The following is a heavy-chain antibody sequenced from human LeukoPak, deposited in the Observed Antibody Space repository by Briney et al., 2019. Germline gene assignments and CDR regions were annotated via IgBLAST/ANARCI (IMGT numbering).Heavy chain of an antibody. J-gene: IGHJ4*02. Sequence: PSETLSLTCAVYGGSFSGYYWSWIPQPPGKGLEWIGEINHSGSTNYNPSLRSRVTISVDTSKNQFSLKLSSVTAADTAVYYCASSLSNIVVVPAARYYFDYWGQGTLVTVSS. V-gene: IGHV4-34*01. CDR3: ASSLSNIVVVPAARYYFDY. CDR2: INHSGST. D-gene: IGHD2-2*01. CDR1: GGSFSGYY.